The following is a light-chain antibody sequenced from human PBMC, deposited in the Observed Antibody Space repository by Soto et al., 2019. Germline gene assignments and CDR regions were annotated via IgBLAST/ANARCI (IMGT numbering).Light chain of an antibody. CDR3: CSYAGSYTYV. J-gene: IGLJ1*01. Sequence: QSALTQPRSVSGSPGQSVTISCTRTSGDVGDYNYVSWYQQHPGKAPKLLLYDVSKRPSGVPDRFSGSKSGNTASLTISGLQAEDEADYYCCSYAGSYTYVFGTGTKLTVL. CDR1: SGDVGDYNY. CDR2: DVS. V-gene: IGLV2-11*01.